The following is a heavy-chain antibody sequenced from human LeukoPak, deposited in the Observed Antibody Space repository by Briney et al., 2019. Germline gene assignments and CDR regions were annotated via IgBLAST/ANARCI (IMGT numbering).Heavy chain of an antibody. CDR1: GYTITGYY. CDR2: INPNSGGT. D-gene: IGHD6-13*01. CDR3: ARALGGSIAAAGTRGS. Sequence: ASVKVSCKASGYTITGYYMHWVRQAPGQGLEWMGWINPNSGGTNYAQKFQGRVTMTRDTSIRTAYMELSRLRSDDTAVYYCARALGGSIAAAGTRGSWGQGTLVTVSS. J-gene: IGHJ4*02. V-gene: IGHV1-2*02.